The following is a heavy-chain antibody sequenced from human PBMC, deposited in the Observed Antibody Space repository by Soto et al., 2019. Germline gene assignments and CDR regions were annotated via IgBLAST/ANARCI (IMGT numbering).Heavy chain of an antibody. V-gene: IGHV3-21*01. CDR2: ISSSSSYI. CDR1: GFTFSSYS. CDR3: AREGEYGSGSSPPFWSDYYYGMDV. Sequence: PGGSLRLSCAASGFTFSSYSMNWVRQAPGKGLEWVSSISSSSSYIYYADSVKGRFTISRDNAKNSLYLQMNSLRAEDTAVYYCAREGEYGSGSSPPFWSDYYYGMDVWGQGTTVTVSS. D-gene: IGHD3-10*01. J-gene: IGHJ6*02.